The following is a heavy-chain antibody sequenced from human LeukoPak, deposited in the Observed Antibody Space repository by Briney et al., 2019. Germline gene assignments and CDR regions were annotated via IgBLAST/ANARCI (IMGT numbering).Heavy chain of an antibody. J-gene: IGHJ4*02. Sequence: PGGSLRLSCAASGFTVSSNYMGWVRQAPGKGLEWVSVIYSGGSTYYADSVKGRFTISRDNSKNTLYLQMNSLRAEDTAVYYCARDGYSYGSYNDYWGQGTLVTVSS. CDR3: ARDGYSYGSYNDY. V-gene: IGHV3-53*01. CDR1: GFTVSSNY. D-gene: IGHD5-18*01. CDR2: IYSGGST.